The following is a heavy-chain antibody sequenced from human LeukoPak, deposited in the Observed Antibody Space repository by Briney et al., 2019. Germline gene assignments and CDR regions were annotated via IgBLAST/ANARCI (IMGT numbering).Heavy chain of an antibody. CDR3: ARDYWWNYDY. Sequence: PGGSLRLSCAASGFTFSDYAMHWVRQAPGKGLEWVAVISKDGSDKYYPGSVRGRFTISRDNSKNTIYLQMDSLRAEDTAIYYCARDYWWNYDYSGQGTLVTVSS. CDR2: ISKDGSDK. CDR1: GFTFSDYA. D-gene: IGHD1-7*01. J-gene: IGHJ4*02. V-gene: IGHV3-30-3*01.